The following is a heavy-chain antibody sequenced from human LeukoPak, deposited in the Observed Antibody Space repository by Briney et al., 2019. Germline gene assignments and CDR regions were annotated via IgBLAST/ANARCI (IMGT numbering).Heavy chain of an antibody. CDR1: GFTFSNYW. J-gene: IGHJ4*02. CDR3: ARGGSGYSYGKIDS. CDR2: IKQDGSEK. D-gene: IGHD5-18*01. V-gene: IGHV3-7*01. Sequence: GGSLRLSCAASGFTFSNYWMNWVRQAPGKGLECVANIKQDGSEKYYVDSVKGRFTISRDNAKNSLYLQMNSLRDEDTAVYYCARGGSGYSYGKIDSWGQGILVTVSS.